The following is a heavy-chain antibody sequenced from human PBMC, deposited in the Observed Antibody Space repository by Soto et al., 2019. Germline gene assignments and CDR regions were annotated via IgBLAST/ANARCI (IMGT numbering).Heavy chain of an antibody. V-gene: IGHV1-3*05. CDR3: ARGAFSYSSSWYSGQNYFDY. J-gene: IGHJ4*02. D-gene: IGHD6-13*01. CDR1: GYTFTSYA. CDR2: INAGNGNT. Sequence: QVQLVQSGAEEKKPGASVKVSCKASGYTFTSYAMHWVRQAPGQRLEWMGWINAGNGNTKYSQKFQGRVTITRDTSASTAYMELSSLRSEDTAVYYCARGAFSYSSSWYSGQNYFDYWGQGTLVTVSS.